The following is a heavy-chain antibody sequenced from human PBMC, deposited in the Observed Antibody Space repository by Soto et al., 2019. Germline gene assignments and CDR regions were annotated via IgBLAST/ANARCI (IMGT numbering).Heavy chain of an antibody. D-gene: IGHD3-3*01. V-gene: IGHV3-33*01. CDR3: ARANYDFWSGFDLDY. Sequence: QVQLVESGGGVVQPGRSLRLSCAASGFTFSSYGMHWVRQAPGKGLEWVAVISYDGSNKYYADSVKGRFTISRDNSKNTLYLQMNSLRAEDTAVYYCARANYDFWSGFDLDYWGQGTLVTVSS. J-gene: IGHJ4*02. CDR1: GFTFSSYG. CDR2: ISYDGSNK.